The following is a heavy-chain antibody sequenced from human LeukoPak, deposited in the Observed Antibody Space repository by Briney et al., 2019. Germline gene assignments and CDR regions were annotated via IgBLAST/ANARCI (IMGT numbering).Heavy chain of an antibody. D-gene: IGHD5-24*01. Sequence: SETLSLTXTVSGGSISSYYWSWIRQPPGKGLEWIGYIYYSGSTNYNPSLKSRVTISVDTSKNQFSLKLSSVTAADTAVYYCARDPGDGYNDIWGQGTMVTVSS. CDR1: GGSISSYY. CDR3: ARDPGDGYNDI. J-gene: IGHJ3*02. CDR2: IYYSGST. V-gene: IGHV4-59*01.